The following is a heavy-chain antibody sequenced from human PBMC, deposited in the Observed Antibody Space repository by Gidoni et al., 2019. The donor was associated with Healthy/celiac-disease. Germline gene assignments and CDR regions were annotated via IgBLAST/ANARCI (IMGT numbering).Heavy chain of an antibody. CDR1: GFPFSSYA. CDR3: AREEQQLNHYYFDY. V-gene: IGHV3-30*03. J-gene: IGHJ4*02. CDR2: ISYDGSNK. D-gene: IGHD6-13*01. Sequence: QVQLVESGGGVVQPGRPLRLSCAASGFPFSSYAMPWVRQAPGKGLEWVAVISYDGSNKYYADSVKGRFTISRDNSKNTLYLKMNSLRAEDTAVYYCAREEQQLNHYYFDYWGQGTLVTVSS.